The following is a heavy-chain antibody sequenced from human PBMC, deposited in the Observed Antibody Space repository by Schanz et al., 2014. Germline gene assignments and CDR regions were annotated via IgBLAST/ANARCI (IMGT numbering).Heavy chain of an antibody. CDR3: ARDGVDAAAGGNY. J-gene: IGHJ4*02. D-gene: IGHD6-13*01. CDR1: GYTFSDYY. CDR2: INPNSGDT. V-gene: IGHV1-2*02. Sequence: QVQLVQSGAEVKKPGASVKVSCKASGYTFSDYYMHWVRQAPGQGLEWMGWINPNSGDTNYAQKFQGRVTMTRDTSTSTVYMELSSLRSEDTAVYYCARDGVDAAAGGNYWGQGTLVTVSS.